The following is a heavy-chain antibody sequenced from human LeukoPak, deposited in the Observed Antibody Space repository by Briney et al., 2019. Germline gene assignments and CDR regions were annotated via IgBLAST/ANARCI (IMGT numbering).Heavy chain of an antibody. Sequence: GASVKVSCKAFGYTLTSNYMHWVRQAPGQGLEWMGIINPSGGSTSYAQKFQGRVTMTWDTSLITTAYMELSSLRSDDTAVFHCATGVHSHGYDYWGQGTLVTVSS. CDR1: GYTLTSNY. CDR3: ATGVHSHGYDY. CDR2: INPSGGST. J-gene: IGHJ4*02. D-gene: IGHD5-18*01. V-gene: IGHV1-46*01.